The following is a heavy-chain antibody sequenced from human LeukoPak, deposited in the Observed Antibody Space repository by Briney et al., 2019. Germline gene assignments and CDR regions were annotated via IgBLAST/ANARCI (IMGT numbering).Heavy chain of an antibody. Sequence: GGSLRLSCAASGFTFGSYWMSWVRQAPGKGLEWVANIKQDGSEKYYVDSVKGRFTISRDNGKNSLYLQINSLRAEDTAVYYCARDCSSTKCYRGGFDPWGQGTLVTVSS. J-gene: IGHJ5*02. CDR1: GFTFGSYW. D-gene: IGHD2-2*01. CDR3: ARDCSSTKCYRGGFDP. CDR2: IKQDGSEK. V-gene: IGHV3-7*01.